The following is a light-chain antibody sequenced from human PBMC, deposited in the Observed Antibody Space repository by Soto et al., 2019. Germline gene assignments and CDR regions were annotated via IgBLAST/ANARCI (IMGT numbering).Light chain of an antibody. V-gene: IGKV1-39*01. CDR1: QSISAY. J-gene: IGKJ3*01. Sequence: DIQMTQSPSSTSASVGDRVTITCRASQSISAYLNWYQQKPGKAPKLLIYAASSLQSGVPSRFRGSGSVTGFTLAITSLQHEAFPTYYDQESYSTASGACGPGTKVDIK. CDR3: QESYSTASGA. CDR2: AAS.